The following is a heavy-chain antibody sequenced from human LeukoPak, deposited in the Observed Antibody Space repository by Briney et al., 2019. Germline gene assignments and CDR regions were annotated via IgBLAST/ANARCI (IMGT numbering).Heavy chain of an antibody. CDR1: GFSFSDYW. V-gene: IGHV3-7*03. CDR2: IKEDGSQK. D-gene: IGHD6-25*01. Sequence: GGSLRLSCAASGFSFSDYWMSWVRQAPGKGLEWVANIKEDGSQKFCLDSMKGRFTISRDNAKNSLYLQMNSLRAEDTALYYCARAAKRTFDIWGQGTMVTVSS. J-gene: IGHJ3*02. CDR3: ARAAKRTFDI.